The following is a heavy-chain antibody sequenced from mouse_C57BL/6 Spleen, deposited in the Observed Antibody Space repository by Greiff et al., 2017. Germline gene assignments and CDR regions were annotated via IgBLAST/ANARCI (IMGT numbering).Heavy chain of an antibody. D-gene: IGHD1-1*01. CDR1: GYAFSSSW. V-gene: IGHV1-82*01. CDR2: IYPGDGDT. J-gene: IGHJ4*01. Sequence: VQLQQSGPELVKPGASVKISCKASGYAFSSSWMNWVKQRPGKGLEWIGRIYPGDGDTNYNGKFKGKATLTADKSSSTAYMQLSSLTSEDSAVYFCARSYGSSYGYAMDYWGQGTSVTVSS. CDR3: ARSYGSSYGYAMDY.